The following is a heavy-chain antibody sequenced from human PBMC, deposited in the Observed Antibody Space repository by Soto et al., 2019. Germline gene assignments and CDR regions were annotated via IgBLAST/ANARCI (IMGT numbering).Heavy chain of an antibody. J-gene: IGHJ3*02. D-gene: IGHD3-9*01. CDR3: ASGRVYYDILTGYYDAFDI. CDR2: IIPILGIA. Sequence: QVQLVQSGAEVKKPGSSVKVSCKASGGTFSSYTISWVRQAPGQGLEWMGRIIPILGIANYAQKFQGRVTITADKSTSTAYMERSSLRSEDTAVYYCASGRVYYDILTGYYDAFDIWGQGTMVTVSS. CDR1: GGTFSSYT. V-gene: IGHV1-69*02.